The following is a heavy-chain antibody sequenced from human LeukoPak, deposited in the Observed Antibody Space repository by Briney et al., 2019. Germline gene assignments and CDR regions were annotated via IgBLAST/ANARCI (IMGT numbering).Heavy chain of an antibody. Sequence: AASVKVSCKASGYTFTGYYMHWVRQAPGQGPEWMGWINPNSGGTNYAQKFQGRVTMTRDTSISTAYMELSRLRSDDTAVYYCARVHYDILTGYPIPYYFDYWGQGTLVTVSS. CDR2: INPNSGGT. J-gene: IGHJ4*02. D-gene: IGHD3-9*01. CDR3: ARVHYDILTGYPIPYYFDY. CDR1: GYTFTGYY. V-gene: IGHV1-2*02.